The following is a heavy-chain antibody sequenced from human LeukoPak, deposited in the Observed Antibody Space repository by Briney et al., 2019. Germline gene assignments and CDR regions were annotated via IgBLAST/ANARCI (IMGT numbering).Heavy chain of an antibody. J-gene: IGHJ4*02. CDR3: ARELSDFWSAYYTGSSFDY. V-gene: IGHV3-48*03. CDR2: ISSSGSTK. D-gene: IGHD3-3*01. CDR1: GFTFSGYE. Sequence: PGGSLRLSCASSGFTFSGYEMNWVRQAPGKGLEWVSYISSSGSTKYYADSVKGRFTISRDNAKNSLFLQMNSLRAEDTAVYYCARELSDFWSAYYTGSSFDYWGQGILVTVSS.